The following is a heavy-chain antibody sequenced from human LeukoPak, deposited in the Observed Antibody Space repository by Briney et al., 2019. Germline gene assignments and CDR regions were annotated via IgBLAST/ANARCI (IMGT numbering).Heavy chain of an antibody. CDR2: IYYSGST. CDR3: ARQFGELLENYFDY. D-gene: IGHD3-10*01. J-gene: IGHJ4*02. V-gene: IGHV4-39*01. Sequence: SETLSLTCTVSGGSISSSSYYWGWIRQPPGKGLEWIGSIYYSGSTYYNPSLKSRVTISVDTSKNQFSLKLSSVIAADTAVYYCARQFGELLENYFDYWGQGTLVTVSS. CDR1: GGSISSSSYY.